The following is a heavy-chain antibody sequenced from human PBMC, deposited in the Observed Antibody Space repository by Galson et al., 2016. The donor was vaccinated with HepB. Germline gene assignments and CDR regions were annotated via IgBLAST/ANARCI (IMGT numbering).Heavy chain of an antibody. CDR2: IRCGGSNT. Sequence: SLRLSCAASGFSFSNYVMTWVRQGPGKGLEWVSGIRCGGSNTYYADSVKGRFTISRDNSKNTLYLQMNSRRAEDTAVYYCAKMPSYSARRDWGQGTTVTVSS. CDR3: AKMPSYSARRD. D-gene: IGHD1-26*01. CDR1: GFSFSNYV. J-gene: IGHJ6*02. V-gene: IGHV3-23*01.